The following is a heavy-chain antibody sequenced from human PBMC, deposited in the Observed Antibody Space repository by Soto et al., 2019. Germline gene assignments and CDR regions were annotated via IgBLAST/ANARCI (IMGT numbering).Heavy chain of an antibody. V-gene: IGHV1-2*02. CDR3: AREARYMTTMTTSQAYYYGMDV. J-gene: IGHJ6*02. Sequence: QFQLVQSGAEVKKPGASVKVSCKASGYTFTGYYMHWVRQAPGQGVEWMGWINPKSGGTNYAQKFQGSVTMTRDTSIRTAYMELSRLRSDDTAVYYCAREARYMTTMTTSQAYYYGMDVWGQGTTVTVSS. CDR1: GYTFTGYY. D-gene: IGHD4-17*01. CDR2: INPKSGGT.